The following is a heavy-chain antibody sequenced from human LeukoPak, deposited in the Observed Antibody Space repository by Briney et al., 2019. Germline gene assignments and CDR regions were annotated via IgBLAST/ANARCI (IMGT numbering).Heavy chain of an antibody. D-gene: IGHD6-25*01. CDR2: INDDGSTT. CDR3: ARDRGRYYMDV. J-gene: IGHJ6*03. Sequence: PGGSLRLSCAASGFTFSRSWMHWVRQAPGKGLVWVSRINDDGSTTSYADSVKGRFTISRDNAKNSLYLQMNSLRAGDTAVYYCARDRGRYYMDVWGKGTTVTISS. CDR1: GFTFSRSW. V-gene: IGHV3-74*01.